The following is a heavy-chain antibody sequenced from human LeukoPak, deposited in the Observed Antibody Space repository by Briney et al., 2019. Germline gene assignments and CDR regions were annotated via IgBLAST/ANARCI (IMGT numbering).Heavy chain of an antibody. Sequence: GSSVKVSCKASGGTFSSYAISWVRQAPGQGLEWVGGIIPIFGTANYAQKFQGRVTITADESTSTAYMELSSLRSEDTAVYYCARERRLRGIVGATMDAFGIWGQGTMVTVSS. CDR1: GGTFSSYA. CDR3: ARERRLRGIVGATMDAFGI. J-gene: IGHJ3*02. D-gene: IGHD1-26*01. V-gene: IGHV1-69*01. CDR2: IIPIFGTA.